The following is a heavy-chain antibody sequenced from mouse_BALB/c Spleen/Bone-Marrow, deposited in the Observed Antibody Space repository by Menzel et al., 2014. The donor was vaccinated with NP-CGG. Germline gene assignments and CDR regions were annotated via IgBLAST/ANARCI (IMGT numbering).Heavy chain of an antibody. CDR3: ARRDDYASDY. CDR2: IDPANGNT. CDR1: GFNIKDTY. J-gene: IGHJ2*01. V-gene: IGHV14-3*02. D-gene: IGHD2-4*01. Sequence: EVQRVESGADLVKPGASVKLSCTTSGFNIKDTYMHWVKQRPEQGLEWIGRIDPANGNTKYDPKFQGKATITADTSSNTAYLQLSSLTSEDTGVYYCARRDDYASDYWGQGTTPTVSS.